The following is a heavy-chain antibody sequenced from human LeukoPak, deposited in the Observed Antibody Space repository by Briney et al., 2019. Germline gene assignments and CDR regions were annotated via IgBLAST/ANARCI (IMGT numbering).Heavy chain of an antibody. V-gene: IGHV4-31*03. Sequence: PSQTLSLTCTVSGGSISSGGYYWSWIRQHPGKGLEWIGYIYYSGSTYYNPSLKSRVTISVDTSKNQFSLKLSSVTAADTAVYYCARDRRRGAVAGTFGDAFDIWGQGTMVTVSS. CDR1: GGSISSGGYY. CDR3: ARDRRRGAVAGTFGDAFDI. D-gene: IGHD6-19*01. J-gene: IGHJ3*02. CDR2: IYYSGST.